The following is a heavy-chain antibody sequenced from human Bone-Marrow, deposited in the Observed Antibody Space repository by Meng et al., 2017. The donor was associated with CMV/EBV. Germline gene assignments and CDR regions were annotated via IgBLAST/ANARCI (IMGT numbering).Heavy chain of an antibody. CDR2: ISSSGDRT. V-gene: IGHV3-48*03. CDR3: ARGFTTDY. CDR1: GSTLSNFE. Sequence: GGSLRLSCAASGSTLSNFEMHWVRQAPGKGLEWISYISSSGDRTLNAESVRGRFRTSRDNAKSSIYLEMESLRVEDTAIYYCARGFTTDYWGQGTLVTVSS. J-gene: IGHJ4*02. D-gene: IGHD3-3*01.